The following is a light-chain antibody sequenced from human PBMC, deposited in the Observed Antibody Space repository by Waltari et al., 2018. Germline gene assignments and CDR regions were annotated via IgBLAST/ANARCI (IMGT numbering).Light chain of an antibody. CDR1: QSLLYSSNNKNY. V-gene: IGKV4-1*01. J-gene: IGKJ4*01. CDR3: QQYYSTSPLT. CDR2: WAS. Sequence: DIVMTQSPHSLAVSVGERATITCKSSQSLLYSSNNKNYLAWYQQKPGQPPKLLIYWASTREFGVPDRFSGSGSGIDFTLTISSLQAEDVAVYYCQQYYSTSPLTFGGGTKVEIK.